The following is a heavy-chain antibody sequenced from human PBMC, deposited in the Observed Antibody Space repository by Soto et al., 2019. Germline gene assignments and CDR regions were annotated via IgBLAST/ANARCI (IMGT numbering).Heavy chain of an antibody. CDR1: GVTFSNYA. Sequence: GGSLRLSCTVSGVTFSNYAMNWVRQAPGKXLEWVSSLSGSGGTTYYADSVKGRFIISRDNSKNTLYLLMNSLRAEDTALYYCAKQRADYGSGADTFYFDSWGQGALVTVSS. CDR3: AKQRADYGSGADTFYFDS. J-gene: IGHJ4*02. D-gene: IGHD3-10*01. CDR2: LSGSGGTT. V-gene: IGHV3-23*01.